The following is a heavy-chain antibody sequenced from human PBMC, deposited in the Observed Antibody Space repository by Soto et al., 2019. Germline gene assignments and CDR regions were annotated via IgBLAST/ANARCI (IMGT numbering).Heavy chain of an antibody. J-gene: IGHJ4*02. Sequence: EVQLVESGGDLVQRGGSLRLSCVASGFTFSVYSMNWVRQAPGKGLEWFSYITSDTKTIKYADSVKGRFTISRDNAKNSVYLQMNSLRDEDTALYYCARSVEAHFDYWGQGTVVTFSA. CDR3: ARSVEAHFDY. CDR1: GFTFSVYS. D-gene: IGHD1-26*01. V-gene: IGHV3-48*02. CDR2: ITSDTKTI.